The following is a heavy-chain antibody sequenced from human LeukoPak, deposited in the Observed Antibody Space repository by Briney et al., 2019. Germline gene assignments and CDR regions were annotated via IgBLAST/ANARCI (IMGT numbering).Heavy chain of an antibody. CDR1: GDSVSSTNYY. J-gene: IGHJ4*02. CDR3: AAQDSSHY. D-gene: IGHD3-22*01. V-gene: IGHV4-39*01. CDR2: IRYSESA. Sequence: SETLSLTCTVSGDSVSSTNYYWGWIRQPPGRGLEWIASIRYSESAYYSPSLKSRATISVDTSKNQFSLRLRSLTATDTAVYYCAAQDSSHYWGQGTLVTVSS.